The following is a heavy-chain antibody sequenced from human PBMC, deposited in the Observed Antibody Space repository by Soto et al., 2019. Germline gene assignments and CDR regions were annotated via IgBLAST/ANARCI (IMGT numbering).Heavy chain of an antibody. CDR2: IKTDGSVT. Sequence: PVGSLRLSCAASGFTFSTYWMHWVRQAPGKGLVWVSRIKTDGSVTTYADSVKGRFTISRDNAKNTLYLQMNTLRAEDTAVYYCARDLGGSHDYWGRGTLVTV. J-gene: IGHJ4*02. D-gene: IGHD3-16*01. CDR3: ARDLGGSHDY. CDR1: GFTFSTYW. V-gene: IGHV3-74*01.